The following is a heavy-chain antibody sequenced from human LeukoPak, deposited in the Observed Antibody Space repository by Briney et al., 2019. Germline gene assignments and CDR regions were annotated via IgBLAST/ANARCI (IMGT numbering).Heavy chain of an antibody. V-gene: IGHV4-59*01. J-gene: IGHJ4*02. CDR1: GGSISSYY. D-gene: IGHD6-13*01. CDR3: ARGGPYSSSWFGFDY. Sequence: KPSGTLSLTCTVSGGSISSYYWSWIRQPPGKGLEWIGYIYYSGSTNYNPSLKSRVTISVDTSKNQFSLKLSSVTAADTAVYYCARGGPYSSSWFGFDYWGQGTLVTISS. CDR2: IYYSGST.